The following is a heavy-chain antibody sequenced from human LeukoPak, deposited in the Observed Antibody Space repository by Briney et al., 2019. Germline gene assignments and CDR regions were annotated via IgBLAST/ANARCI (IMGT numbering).Heavy chain of an antibody. CDR2: IYYSGST. D-gene: IGHD3-10*01. V-gene: IGHV4-39*07. Sequence: SETLSLTCTVSGGSISSYYWGWIRQPPGKGLEWIGSIYYSGSTYYNPSLKSRVTISVDTSKNQFSLKLSSVTAADTAVYYCARDSGRFGELLSWFDPWGQGTLVTVSS. J-gene: IGHJ5*02. CDR1: GGSISSYY. CDR3: ARDSGRFGELLSWFDP.